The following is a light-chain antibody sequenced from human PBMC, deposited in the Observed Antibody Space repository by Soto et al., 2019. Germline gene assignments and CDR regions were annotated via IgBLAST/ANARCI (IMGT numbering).Light chain of an antibody. J-gene: IGKJ4*01. CDR1: QSILYSSNNQNY. CDR2: WAS. CDR3: HQYYFSPPT. Sequence: DIVMTQSPDSLAVSLGERATINCQSSQSILYSSNNQNYLAWYQQKPGQPPKLLIYWASTRESGVPDRFSGSGSGTDFVLTISSLQAEDVAGYDCHQYYFSPPTFGGGTKVDIK. V-gene: IGKV4-1*01.